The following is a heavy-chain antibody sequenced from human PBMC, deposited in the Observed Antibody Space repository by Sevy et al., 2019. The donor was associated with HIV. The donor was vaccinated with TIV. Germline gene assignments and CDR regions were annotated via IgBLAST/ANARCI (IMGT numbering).Heavy chain of an antibody. CDR3: AREGCSKPHDY. V-gene: IGHV3-23*01. D-gene: IGHD2-2*01. Sequence: GGSLRLSCVASGFTFRNYVMNWVRQAPGKGLEWVSSISAGGGKTNYADSVKGRFTISRDNSKNTLYLQMNSLRAEDTALYYCAREGCSKPHDYWGQGTLVTVSS. CDR2: ISAGGGKT. CDR1: GFTFRNYV. J-gene: IGHJ4*02.